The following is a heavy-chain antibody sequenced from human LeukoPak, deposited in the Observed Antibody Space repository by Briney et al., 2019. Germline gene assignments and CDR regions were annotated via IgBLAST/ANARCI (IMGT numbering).Heavy chain of an antibody. CDR2: ISYDGSNK. V-gene: IGHV3-30*03. CDR1: GFTVSSYG. CDR3: ARRGFNYFDY. J-gene: IGHJ4*02. Sequence: GRSLRLSCAASGFTVSSYGMHWVRQAPGKGLEWVAVISYDGSNKYYADSVKGRFTISRDNSKNTLYLQMNSLRAEDTAVYYCARRGFNYFDYWGQGTLVTVSS. D-gene: IGHD3-16*01.